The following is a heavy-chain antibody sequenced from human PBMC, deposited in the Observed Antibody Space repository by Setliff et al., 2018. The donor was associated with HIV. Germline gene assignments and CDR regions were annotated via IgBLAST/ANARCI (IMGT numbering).Heavy chain of an antibody. CDR3: ATSGFYDILTGPTPGVFDI. D-gene: IGHD3-9*01. CDR2: FDPEDDET. Sequence: ASVKVSCKLSGYTLTELSIHWVRQAPGEGLEWMGGFDPEDDETVYAEKFQGGVTMTEGTSTDTAYMALSSLRSEDTAMYYCATSGFYDILTGPTPGVFDIWGQGTMVTVSS. CDR1: GYTLTELS. J-gene: IGHJ3*02. V-gene: IGHV1-24*01.